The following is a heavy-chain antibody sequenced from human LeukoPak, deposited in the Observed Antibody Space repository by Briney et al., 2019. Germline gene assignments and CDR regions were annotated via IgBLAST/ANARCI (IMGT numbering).Heavy chain of an antibody. J-gene: IGHJ4*02. V-gene: IGHV4-31*03. CDR3: ARGMVNYDILTGSHPYDFDY. Sequence: SQTLSLTCTVSGGSISSGGYYWSWIRQHPGKGLEWIGYFYYSASTYYNPSLKSRVTISVDTSKNQFSLKLSSVTAADTAVYYCARGMVNYDILTGSHPYDFDYWGQGTLVTVSS. CDR2: FYYSAST. CDR1: GGSISSGGYY. D-gene: IGHD3-9*01.